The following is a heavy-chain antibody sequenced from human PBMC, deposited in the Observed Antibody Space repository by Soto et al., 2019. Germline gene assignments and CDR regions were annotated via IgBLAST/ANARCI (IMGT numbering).Heavy chain of an antibody. D-gene: IGHD3-3*01. J-gene: IGHJ4*02. CDR3: TRELSSSYHDF. CDR2: INDDGSST. CDR1: GFTFSTYW. Sequence: GGSLRLSCAASGFTFSTYWMHWVRQDPGKGLVWVSRINDDGSSTRYADYVKGRFTISRDNAKNTLYLQMNGLRAEDTAVYYCTRELSSSYHDFWGQGTLVTVSS. V-gene: IGHV3-74*01.